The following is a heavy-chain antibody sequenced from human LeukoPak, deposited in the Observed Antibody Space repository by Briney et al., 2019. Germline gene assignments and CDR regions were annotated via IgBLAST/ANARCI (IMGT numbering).Heavy chain of an antibody. CDR2: INPNSGGT. CDR3: ATEAQWGSYIFDY. J-gene: IGHJ4*02. Sequence: ASVKVSCKASGYTFTGYYMHWVRQAPGQGLEWMGWINPNSGGTNYAQKFQGWVTMTRDTSISTAYMELSSLRSEDTAVYYCATEAQWGSYIFDYWGQGTLVTVSS. D-gene: IGHD3-16*01. V-gene: IGHV1-2*04. CDR1: GYTFTGYY.